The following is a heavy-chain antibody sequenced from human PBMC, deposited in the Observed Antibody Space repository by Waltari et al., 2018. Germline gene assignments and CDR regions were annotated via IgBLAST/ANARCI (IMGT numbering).Heavy chain of an antibody. CDR3: ARVGCSSTSCPDPPPVWFDP. D-gene: IGHD2-2*01. V-gene: IGHV1-2*02. CDR2: INPNSGGT. CDR1: GYTFTGDY. Sequence: QVQLVQSGAEVKKPGASVKVSCKASGYTFTGDYMHWVRQAPGQGLAWMGWINPNSGGTNYAQKFQGRVTMTRDTSISTAYMELSRLRSDDTAVYYCARVGCSSTSCPDPPPVWFDPWGQGTLVTVSS. J-gene: IGHJ5*02.